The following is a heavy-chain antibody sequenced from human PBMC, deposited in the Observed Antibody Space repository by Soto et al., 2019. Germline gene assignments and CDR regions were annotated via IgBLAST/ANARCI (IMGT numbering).Heavy chain of an antibody. D-gene: IGHD4-17*01. J-gene: IGHJ1*01. CDR2: IRPDGGRT. CDR1: GFTFSTYW. CDR3: VSASYGDHEYFQN. Sequence: EVQLVESGGGLVQPGGSLRLSRAASGFTFSTYWMHWVRQAPGKGLVWVSRIRPDGGRTDYADSVKGRFTISRDNADDTLYLHMSSLRAADTAVYYCVSASYGDHEYFQNWGQGTLVTVSS. V-gene: IGHV3-74*01.